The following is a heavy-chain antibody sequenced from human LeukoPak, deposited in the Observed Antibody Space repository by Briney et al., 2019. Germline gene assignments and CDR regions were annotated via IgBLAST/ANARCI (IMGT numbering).Heavy chain of an antibody. D-gene: IGHD1-26*01. J-gene: IGHJ4*02. V-gene: IGHV3-15*01. CDR2: IKSKTDGGTT. Sequence: GGSLRLSCAASGFTLSNAWMSWVRQAPGKGLEWVGRIKSKTDGGTTDYGAPVKGRFTISRDDSENTLYLQMNSLKTEDTAVYYCTTEVGATWNPFDYWGQGTLVTVSS. CDR3: TTEVGATWNPFDY. CDR1: GFTLSNAW.